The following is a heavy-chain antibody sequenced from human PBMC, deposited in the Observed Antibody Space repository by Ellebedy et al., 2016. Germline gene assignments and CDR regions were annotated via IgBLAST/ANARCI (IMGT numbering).Heavy chain of an antibody. CDR1: RYTFTSYA. J-gene: IGHJ5*02. V-gene: IGHV1-3*01. CDR3: ARDRWATVTIGNWFDP. CDR2: INAGNGNT. Sequence: ASVKVSXXASRYTFTSYAMHWVRQAPGQRLEWMGWINAGNGNTKYSQKFQGRVTITRDTSASTAYMELSSLRSEDTAVYYCARDRWATVTIGNWFDPWGQGTLVTVSS. D-gene: IGHD4-17*01.